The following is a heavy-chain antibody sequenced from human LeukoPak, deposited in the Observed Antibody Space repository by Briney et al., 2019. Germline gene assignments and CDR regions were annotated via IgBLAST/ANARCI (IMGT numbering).Heavy chain of an antibody. V-gene: IGHV3-7*01. J-gene: IGHJ6*03. CDR2: IKQDGSER. CDR1: GFTFRSFW. Sequence: PGGSLRLSCAASGFTFRSFWMSWVRQAPGKGLEWVANIKQDGSERYYMDSVKGRFTISSDNAKNSLYLRLSSLRAEDTAVYYCAREPYYYYYYMDVWGKGTTVTVSS. CDR3: AREPYYYYYYMDV.